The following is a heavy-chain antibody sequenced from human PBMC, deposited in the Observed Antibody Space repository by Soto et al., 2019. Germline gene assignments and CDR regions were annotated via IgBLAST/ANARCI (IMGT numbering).Heavy chain of an antibody. CDR3: ARAVVAPDY. D-gene: IGHD2-15*01. V-gene: IGHV1-3*04. Sequence: ASVRDSCTASGYPFTAYGLHWVRQAPGQRLEWMGWINTGSGNTKSSHKFQGRITIKRDTSATTVSMELSSLTSEDTAIYYCARAVVAPDYWGQGTLLTVSS. CDR2: INTGSGNT. J-gene: IGHJ4*02. CDR1: GYPFTAYG.